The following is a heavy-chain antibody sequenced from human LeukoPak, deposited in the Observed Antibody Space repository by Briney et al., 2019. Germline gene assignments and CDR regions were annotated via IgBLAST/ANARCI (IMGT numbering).Heavy chain of an antibody. D-gene: IGHD5-18*01. J-gene: IGHJ5*02. CDR2: INHSGST. V-gene: IGHV4-34*01. CDR1: GGSFSGYY. Sequence: SETLSLTCAVYGGSFSGYYWSWIRQPPGKGLEWFGEINHSGSTNYNPSLKSRVTISVDTSKNQFSLKLSSVTAADTAVYYCARGKGTAMARVRRFDPWGQGTLVTVSS. CDR3: ARGKGTAMARVRRFDP.